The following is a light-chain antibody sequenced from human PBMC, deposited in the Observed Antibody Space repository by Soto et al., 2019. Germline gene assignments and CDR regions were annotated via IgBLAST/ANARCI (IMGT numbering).Light chain of an antibody. CDR3: QQYGRLLPWT. Sequence: EIVLTQSPGTLSLSPGERATLSCRASQSVSSSYLAWYQQKPGQAPRLLMYGASSRATGIPDRFSGSGSGTDFTLTISRLEPEDFAVYYCQQYGRLLPWTFGQGTKVEIK. CDR2: GAS. V-gene: IGKV3-20*01. CDR1: QSVSSSY. J-gene: IGKJ1*01.